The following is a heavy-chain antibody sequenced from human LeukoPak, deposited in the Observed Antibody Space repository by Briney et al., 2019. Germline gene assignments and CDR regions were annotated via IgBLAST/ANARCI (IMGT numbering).Heavy chain of an antibody. CDR1: GGSISSGGYS. CDR3: ARVASSLWDAFDI. D-gene: IGHD5-18*01. CDR2: IYYSGST. J-gene: IGHJ3*02. V-gene: IGHV4-61*08. Sequence: SQTLSLTCAVSGGSISSGGYSWGWIRQPPGKGLEWIGYIYYSGSTNYNPSLKSRVTISVDTSKNQFSLKLSSVTAADTAVYYCARVASSLWDAFDIWGQGTMVTVSS.